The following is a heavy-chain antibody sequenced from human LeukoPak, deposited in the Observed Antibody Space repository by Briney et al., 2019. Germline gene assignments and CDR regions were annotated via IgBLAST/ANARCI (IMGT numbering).Heavy chain of an antibody. CDR3: ARASDIVVVVAATSVFDY. J-gene: IGHJ4*02. Sequence: GGSLRLSCAASGFTFSSYSMNWVRQAPGKGLEWVSSISSSSSYIYYADSVKGRFTISRDNAKNSLYLQMNSLRAEDTDVYYCARASDIVVVVAATSVFDYWGQGTLVTVSS. D-gene: IGHD2-15*01. V-gene: IGHV3-21*01. CDR1: GFTFSSYS. CDR2: ISSSSSYI.